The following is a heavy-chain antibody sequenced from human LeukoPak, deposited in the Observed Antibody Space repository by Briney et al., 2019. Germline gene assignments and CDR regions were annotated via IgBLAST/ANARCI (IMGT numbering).Heavy chain of an antibody. CDR2: LSGSGGST. CDR3: AKGAKVGPAAMDY. D-gene: IGHD2-2*01. J-gene: IGHJ4*02. CDR1: GFTFRTYA. V-gene: IGHV3-23*01. Sequence: GGSLRLSCAASGFTFRTYAMSWVRQAPGKGLEWVSGLSGSGGSTCYADSVKGRFTISRDNSKNTLYLQMNSLRAEDTAVYYCAKGAKVGPAAMDYWGREPWSPSPQ.